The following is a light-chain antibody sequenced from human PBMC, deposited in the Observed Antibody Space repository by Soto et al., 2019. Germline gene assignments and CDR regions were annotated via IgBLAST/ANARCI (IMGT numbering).Light chain of an antibody. Sequence: DIVMTQSPDSLAVSLGERATINCKSSQSVLYSSNNKNYLAWYQQKPGQPPKLLIYWASTRESGVPDRFSGSGSGKAFTLTISSLQAEDVAVYYCQQYYSTPWTFGQGTKVEIK. CDR3: QQYYSTPWT. V-gene: IGKV4-1*01. J-gene: IGKJ1*01. CDR1: QSVLYSSNNKNY. CDR2: WAS.